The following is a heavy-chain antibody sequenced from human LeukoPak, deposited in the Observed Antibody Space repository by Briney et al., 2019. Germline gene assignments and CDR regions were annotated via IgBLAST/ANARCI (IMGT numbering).Heavy chain of an antibody. Sequence: PSETLSLTCTVSGGSISSSSYYWGWIRQPPGKGLEWIGSIYYSGSTYYNPSLKSRVTISVGTSKNQFSLKLSSVTAADTAVYYCARGYCTNAVCSLGPTQAWGQGTLVTVSS. CDR3: ARGYCTNAVCSLGPTQA. CDR1: GGSISSSSYY. J-gene: IGHJ4*02. D-gene: IGHD2-8*01. CDR2: IYYSGST. V-gene: IGHV4-39*07.